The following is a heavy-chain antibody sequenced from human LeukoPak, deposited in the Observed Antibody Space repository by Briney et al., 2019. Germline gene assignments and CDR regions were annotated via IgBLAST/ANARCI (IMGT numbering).Heavy chain of an antibody. V-gene: IGHV1-18*01. Sequence: ASVKASCKASGYTFTSYGISWVRQAPGQGLEWMGWISAYNGNTNYAQKLQGRVTMTTDTSTSTAYMELRSLRSDDTAVYYCARLTYCGGDCYDYFDYWGQGTLVTVSS. J-gene: IGHJ4*02. CDR3: ARLTYCGGDCYDYFDY. D-gene: IGHD2-21*02. CDR1: GYTFTSYG. CDR2: ISAYNGNT.